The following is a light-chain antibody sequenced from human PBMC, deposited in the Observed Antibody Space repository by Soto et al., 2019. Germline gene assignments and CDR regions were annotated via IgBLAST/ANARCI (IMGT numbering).Light chain of an antibody. Sequence: DIVMTQSPDSLAVSLGERATINCKSSQSVLYSSTNNNYLAWFQQKPGQPPKLLIYWASTRESGVPDRFSGSGSGTDFTLTISSLQAEDVAVYYCQQYYSTPITFGQGTRLEIK. CDR1: QSVLYSSTNNNY. CDR3: QQYYSTPIT. CDR2: WAS. V-gene: IGKV4-1*01. J-gene: IGKJ5*01.